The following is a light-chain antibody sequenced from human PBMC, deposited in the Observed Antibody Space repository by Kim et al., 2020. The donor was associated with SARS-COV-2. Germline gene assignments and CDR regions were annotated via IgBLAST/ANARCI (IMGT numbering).Light chain of an antibody. J-gene: IGLJ1*01. CDR3: NSRDSNDYVLF. CDR2: GKD. CDR1: SLRSYY. V-gene: IGLV3-19*01. Sequence: SSELTQDPAVSVALGQTVTITCHGDSLRSYYATWYQQKPGQAPKLVIYGKDNRPSGVPDRFSGSSSGNTAYLTITGTQAGDEADYYCNSRDSNDYVLFFG.